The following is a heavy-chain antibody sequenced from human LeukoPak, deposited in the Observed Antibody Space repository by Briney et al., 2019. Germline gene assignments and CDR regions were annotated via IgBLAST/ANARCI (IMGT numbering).Heavy chain of an antibody. CDR2: INWNGGST. J-gene: IGHJ4*02. CDR1: GFTFDDYG. Sequence: GGSLRLSCAASGFTFDDYGMSWVRQAPGKGLEWVSDINWNGGSTGYADSVKRRFTISRDNAKNSLYLQMNSLRAEDTALYYCARARSSVPGYYFDYWGQGTLVTVSS. CDR3: ARARSSVPGYYFDY. V-gene: IGHV3-20*04. D-gene: IGHD6-25*01.